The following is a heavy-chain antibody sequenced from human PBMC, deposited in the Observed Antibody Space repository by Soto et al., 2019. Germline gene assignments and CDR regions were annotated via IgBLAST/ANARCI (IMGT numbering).Heavy chain of an antibody. V-gene: IGHV4-30-4*01. Sequence: SETLSLTCTVSGGFIISGDYYWSWIRQSPGKGLEWIGYMYSSGTTYYNPSLKSRVTISIDASKNQFYLSPSSVTAADTAGYYCARGSGITGTTKDWFDPWGQGTLLTVSS. CDR3: ARGSGITGTTKDWFDP. D-gene: IGHD1-7*01. J-gene: IGHJ5*02. CDR2: MYSSGTT. CDR1: GGFIISGDYY.